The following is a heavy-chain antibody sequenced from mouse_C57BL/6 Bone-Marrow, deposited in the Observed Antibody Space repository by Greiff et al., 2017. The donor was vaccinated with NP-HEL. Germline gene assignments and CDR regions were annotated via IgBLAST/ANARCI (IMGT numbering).Heavy chain of an antibody. V-gene: IGHV2-6-1*01. D-gene: IGHD1-1*01. CDR2: IWSDGST. J-gene: IGHJ1*03. CDR3: ARQRGYGSDWYFDV. Sequence: QVQLQQSGPGLVAPSQSLSITCTVSGFSLTSYGVHWVRQPPGKGLEWLVVIWSDGSTTYNSALKSRLSISKDNSKSQVFLKMNSLQTDDTAMYYCARQRGYGSDWYFDVWGTGTTVTVSS. CDR1: GFSLTSYG.